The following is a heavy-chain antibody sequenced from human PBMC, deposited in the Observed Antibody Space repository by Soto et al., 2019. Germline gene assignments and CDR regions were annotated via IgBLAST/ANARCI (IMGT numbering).Heavy chain of an antibody. J-gene: IGHJ6*02. Sequence: PGESLKISCKGSGFIFTNYWIGWVRQMPGKGLEWMGIIYPADSNVRYSPSFQGQVTISVDKSISTAYLQWTSLKASDTAIYYCARQYYYGSVVNYYYGMDVWGQGTTVTVSS. D-gene: IGHD3-10*01. CDR3: ARQYYYGSVVNYYYGMDV. CDR1: GFIFTNYW. V-gene: IGHV5-51*01. CDR2: IYPADSNV.